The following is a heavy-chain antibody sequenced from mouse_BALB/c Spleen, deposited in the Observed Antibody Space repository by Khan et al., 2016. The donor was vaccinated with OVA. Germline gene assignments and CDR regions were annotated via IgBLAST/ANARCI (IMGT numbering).Heavy chain of an antibody. D-gene: IGHD1-1*01. Sequence: QVQLQQSGAELVKAGASVKMSCKASGYTFTSYWMHWVKQRLGQGLEWFAETNPTNGRTYYNEKFKSKATLTVDKSSSTAYMLLSGLTFEDSAVYYWARIKKIVATYFDYWGQGTTLTVSS. J-gene: IGHJ2*01. CDR2: TNPTNGRT. V-gene: IGHV1S81*02. CDR1: GYTFTSYW. CDR3: ARIKKIVATYFDY.